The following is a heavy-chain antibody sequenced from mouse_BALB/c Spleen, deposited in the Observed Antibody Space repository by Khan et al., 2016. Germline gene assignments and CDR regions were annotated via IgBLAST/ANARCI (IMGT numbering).Heavy chain of an antibody. CDR2: IRNKANGYTT. CDR3: ARDGYYPYAMDY. J-gene: IGHJ4*01. Sequence: EVELVESGGDLVQPGGSLRLSCATSGFTFTDYYMSWVRQPPGKALEWLGFIRNKANGYTTEYSASVKGRFTISRDNSQSILYLQMNALRAEDSATYDCARDGYYPYAMDYWGQGTSVTVSS. V-gene: IGHV7-3*02. CDR1: GFTFTDYY. D-gene: IGHD2-3*01.